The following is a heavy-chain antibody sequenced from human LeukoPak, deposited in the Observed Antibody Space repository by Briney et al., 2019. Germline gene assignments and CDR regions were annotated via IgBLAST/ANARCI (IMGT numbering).Heavy chain of an antibody. CDR3: VRAEYADAFDI. J-gene: IGHJ3*02. CDR2: IIPILGIA. D-gene: IGHD2-8*01. V-gene: IGHV1-69*04. CDR1: GYTFTSYG. Sequence: SVKVSCKASGYTFTSYGISWVRQAPGQGLEWMGRIIPILGIANYGQKFQGRVTITADKSTSTAYMELSSLRSEDTAVYYCVRAEYADAFDIWGQGTMVTVSS.